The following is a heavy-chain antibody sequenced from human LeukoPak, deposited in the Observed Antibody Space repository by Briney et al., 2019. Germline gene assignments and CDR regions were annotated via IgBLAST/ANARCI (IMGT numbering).Heavy chain of an antibody. CDR1: GGSISNYY. D-gene: IGHD2-2*01. J-gene: IGHJ3*02. CDR3: ERGAGDIVVVPAAIGAFDI. CDR2: IYTSGST. Sequence: KPSETLSLTCTVSGGSISNYYWSWIRQPAGKGLEWIGRIYTSGSTNYNPSLKSRVTMSVDTSKNQFSLKLSSVTAGDTAVYYCERGAGDIVVVPAAIGAFDIWGQGTMVTVSS. V-gene: IGHV4-4*07.